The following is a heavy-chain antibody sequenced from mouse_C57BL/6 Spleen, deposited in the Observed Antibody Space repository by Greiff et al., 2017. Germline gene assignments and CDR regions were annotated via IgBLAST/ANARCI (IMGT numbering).Heavy chain of an antibody. CDR2: ISSGGDYI. Sequence: EVHLVESGEGLVKPGGSLKLSCAASGFTFSSYAMSWVRQTPEKRLEWVAYISSGGDYIYYADTVKGRFTISRDNARNTLYLQMSSLKSEDTAMYYCTRDSSGYGAMDYWGQGTSVTVSS. CDR3: TRDSSGYGAMDY. CDR1: GFTFSSYA. V-gene: IGHV5-9-1*02. J-gene: IGHJ4*01. D-gene: IGHD3-2*02.